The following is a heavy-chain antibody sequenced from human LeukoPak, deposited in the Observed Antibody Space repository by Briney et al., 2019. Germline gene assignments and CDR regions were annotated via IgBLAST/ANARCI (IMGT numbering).Heavy chain of an antibody. CDR2: ISYDGSNK. J-gene: IGHJ4*02. Sequence: GGSLRLSCAASGFTFSSYAMHWVRQAPGKGLEWVAVISYDGSNKFYADSVKGRFTLSRDNSKNTLYLQMNSQRIDDTAVYYCGRGSVGFGEWNYGGRGPRVTVS. CDR1: GFTFSSYA. V-gene: IGHV3-30-3*01. D-gene: IGHD3-10*01. CDR3: GRGSVGFGEWNY.